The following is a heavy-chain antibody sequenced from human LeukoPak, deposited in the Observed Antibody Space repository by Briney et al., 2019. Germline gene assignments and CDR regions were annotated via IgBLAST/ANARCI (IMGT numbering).Heavy chain of an antibody. CDR2: ISSAGTT. Sequence: QPGGSLRLSCAASGFTVSSSYMSWVRQAPGKGLEWVSIISSAGTTYYADSVKGRFTISRDNSKNTVYLQVNSLRDEDTAVYYCARDLEAANTYYFDYWGQGTMVTVSS. CDR3: ARDLEAANTYYFDY. V-gene: IGHV3-66*01. J-gene: IGHJ4*02. D-gene: IGHD6-13*01. CDR1: GFTVSSSY.